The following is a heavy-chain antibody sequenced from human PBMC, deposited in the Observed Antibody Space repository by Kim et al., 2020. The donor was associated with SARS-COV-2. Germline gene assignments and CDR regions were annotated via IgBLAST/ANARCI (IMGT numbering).Heavy chain of an antibody. Sequence: GGSLRLSCAASGFTFSSYAMNWVRQAQGKGLEWVSVISNSGGTTYYADSVEGRFTISRDNSKNTLYLQMNSLRAEDTAVYYCARRPSGSSWYSGGDYWGQGTLVSVSS. V-gene: IGHV3-23*01. D-gene: IGHD6-13*01. J-gene: IGHJ4*02. CDR1: GFTFSSYA. CDR2: ISNSGGTT. CDR3: ARRPSGSSWYSGGDY.